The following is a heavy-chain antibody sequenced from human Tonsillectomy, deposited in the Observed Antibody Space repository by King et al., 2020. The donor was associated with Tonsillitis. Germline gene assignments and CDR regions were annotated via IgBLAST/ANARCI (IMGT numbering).Heavy chain of an antibody. J-gene: IGHJ4*02. CDR3: ARGDYYDTSGFADY. D-gene: IGHD3-22*01. CDR2: ISSSSTDI. Sequence: VQLVESRGGLVKPGGSLRLSCAASGFTFSYYSMNWVRQAPGKGLEWVSSISSSSTDIYYADSVKGRFTISRDNAKNSLYLQMNSLRAEDTSVYYCARGDYYDTSGFADYWGQGTLVTVSS. CDR1: GFTFSYYS. V-gene: IGHV3-21*01.